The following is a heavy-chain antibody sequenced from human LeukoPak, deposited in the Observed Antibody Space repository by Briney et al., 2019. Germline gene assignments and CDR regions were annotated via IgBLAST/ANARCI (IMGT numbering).Heavy chain of an antibody. CDR2: IKRKTDGEST. V-gene: IGHV3-15*01. J-gene: IGHJ4*02. D-gene: IGHD3-16*01. Sequence: GGSLRLSCAASVLTFSNASISCVRQSPWGGLEWGGRIKRKTDGESTEYVARVKGRFTISRDDQKNTMYLQMNSLKTEHTGVYYCATDSSGLFYWGQGTLVTVSS. CDR1: VLTFSNAS. CDR3: ATDSSGLFY.